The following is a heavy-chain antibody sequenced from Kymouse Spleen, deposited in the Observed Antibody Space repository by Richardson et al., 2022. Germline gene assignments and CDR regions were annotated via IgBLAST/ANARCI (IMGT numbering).Heavy chain of an antibody. Sequence: QVQLQQWGAGLLKPSETLSLTCAVYGGSFSGYYWSWIRQPPGKGLEWIGEINHSGSTNYNPSLKSRVTISVDTSKNQFSLKLSSVTAADTAVYYCARGRDYYGSGSYYSPFDYWGQGTLVTVSS. D-gene: IGHD3-10*01. CDR3: ARGRDYYGSGSYYSPFDY. CDR2: INHSGST. CDR1: GGSFSGYY. V-gene: IGHV4-34*01. J-gene: IGHJ4*02.